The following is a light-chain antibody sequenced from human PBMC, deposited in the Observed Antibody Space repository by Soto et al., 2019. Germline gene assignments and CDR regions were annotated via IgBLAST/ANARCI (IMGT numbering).Light chain of an antibody. J-gene: IGKJ3*01. Sequence: DIQMTQSPSSLSASVGDRVTITCRASQSISSYLNWYQQKPGKAPNFLIYAASNLQSGVPSRFSGSGSGTELTLTISSLQPEDFATYYCQQSYTTLAFGPGTKVDIQ. CDR1: QSISSY. V-gene: IGKV1-39*01. CDR2: AAS. CDR3: QQSYTTLA.